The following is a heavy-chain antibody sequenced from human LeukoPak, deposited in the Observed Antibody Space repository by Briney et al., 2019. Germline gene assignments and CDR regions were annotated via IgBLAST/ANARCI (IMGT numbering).Heavy chain of an antibody. Sequence: GGSLRLSCAASGFTFSSYGMHWVRQAPGKGLEGGAFIRYDGSNKYYADSVKGRFTISRDNSKNTLYLQMNSLRAEDTAVYYCAKDGAAANPRAFDIWGQGTMVTVSS. J-gene: IGHJ3*02. CDR3: AKDGAAANPRAFDI. V-gene: IGHV3-30*02. CDR1: GFTFSSYG. CDR2: IRYDGSNK. D-gene: IGHD6-13*01.